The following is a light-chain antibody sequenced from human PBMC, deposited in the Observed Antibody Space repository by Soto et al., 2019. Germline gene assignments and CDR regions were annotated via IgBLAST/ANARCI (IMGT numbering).Light chain of an antibody. CDR3: QQYDSSSPT. V-gene: IGKV1-5*01. CDR2: DAS. Sequence: DIQMTQSPSTLSASVGDGVTITCRASQNISVWLAWYQQRPGKAPKSLIYDASNLETGVSSRFSGSGSGTEFTLTIRSLQPDDFATYYCQQYDSSSPTFGQGTKLEIK. CDR1: QNISVW. J-gene: IGKJ2*01.